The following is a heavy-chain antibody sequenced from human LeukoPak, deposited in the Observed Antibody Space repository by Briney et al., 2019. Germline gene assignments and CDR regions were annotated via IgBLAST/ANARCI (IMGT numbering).Heavy chain of an antibody. D-gene: IGHD3-3*02. CDR2: IFGGGEST. Sequence: PGGSLRLSCAASGFTFSSYAMTWVRQAPGKGLEWVSSIFGGGESTYYTDSVKGRFTISRDNSKNTVYLQMNSLRVEDTATYYCAKYRDIFPSPPDYWGPGALVTVSS. J-gene: IGHJ4*02. V-gene: IGHV3-23*01. CDR3: AKYRDIFPSPPDY. CDR1: GFTFSSYA.